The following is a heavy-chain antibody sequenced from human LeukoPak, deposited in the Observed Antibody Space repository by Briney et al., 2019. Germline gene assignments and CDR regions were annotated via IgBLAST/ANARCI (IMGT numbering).Heavy chain of an antibody. V-gene: IGHV1-8*01. J-gene: IGHJ4*02. Sequence: ASVKVSCKASGYTFTSYDINWVRQATGQGLEWMGWMNPNSGNTGYAQKFQGRVTMTRNTSISTAYMELSSLRSEDTAVYCCAREALRMVRGVIIPYYFDYWGQGTLVTVSS. D-gene: IGHD3-10*01. CDR1: GYTFTSYD. CDR3: AREALRMVRGVIIPYYFDY. CDR2: MNPNSGNT.